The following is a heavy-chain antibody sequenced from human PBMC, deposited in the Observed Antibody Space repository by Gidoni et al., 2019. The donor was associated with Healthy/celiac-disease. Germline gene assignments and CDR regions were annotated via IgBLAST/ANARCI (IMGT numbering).Heavy chain of an antibody. Sequence: EVQLVESGGGLVQPGGSLRLSCSASGFTFSSYAMHWVRQAPGRGLEYVSAISSNGGSTYYADSVKGRFTISRDNSKNTLYLQMSSLRAEDTAVYYCVVEDAAGTGGFDYWGQGTLVTVSS. J-gene: IGHJ4*02. CDR3: VVEDAAGTGGFDY. CDR2: ISSNGGST. D-gene: IGHD6-13*01. CDR1: GFTFSSYA. V-gene: IGHV3-64D*06.